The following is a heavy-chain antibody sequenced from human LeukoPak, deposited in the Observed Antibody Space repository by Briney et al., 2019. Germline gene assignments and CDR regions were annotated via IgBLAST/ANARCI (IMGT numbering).Heavy chain of an antibody. D-gene: IGHD6-13*01. J-gene: IGHJ4*02. CDR2: LDPEDGET. Sequence: ASVKVSCKVSGYTLTELSMHWVRQALGKGLEWMGGLDPEDGETIYAQKFQGRVTMTEDTSTDTAYMELSSLRSEDTAVYYCATVLPTELAFDYWGQGTLVTVSS. CDR1: GYTLTELS. V-gene: IGHV1-24*01. CDR3: ATVLPTELAFDY.